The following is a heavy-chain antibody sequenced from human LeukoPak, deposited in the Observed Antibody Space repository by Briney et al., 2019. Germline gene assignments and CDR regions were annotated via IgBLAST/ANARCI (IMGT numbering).Heavy chain of an antibody. CDR3: ARGDCSTTSCYQGGYYYYYYMDV. J-gene: IGHJ6*03. CDR1: GGTFSSSA. Sequence: ASVKVSCKASGGTFSSSAFSWVRQAPGQGLEWLGGIIPIIATANYAQNFQGRVTITADESTSTAYMELSSLRSEDTAVYYCARGDCSTTSCYQGGYYYYYYMDVWGKGTTVTVSS. CDR2: IIPIIATA. V-gene: IGHV1-69*13. D-gene: IGHD2-2*01.